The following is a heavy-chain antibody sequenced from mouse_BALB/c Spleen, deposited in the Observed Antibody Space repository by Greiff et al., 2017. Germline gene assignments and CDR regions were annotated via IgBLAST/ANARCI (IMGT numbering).Heavy chain of an antibody. V-gene: IGHV1-7*01. CDR2: INPSTGYT. CDR1: GYTFTSYW. Sequence: VQLQQSGPELVKPGASVKMSCKASGYTFTSYWMHWVKQRPGQGLEWIGYINPSTGYTEYNQKFKDKATLTADKSSSTAYMQLSSLTSEDSAVYYCARRGYDGYSYWYFDVWGAGTTVTVSS. CDR3: ARRGYDGYSYWYFDV. J-gene: IGHJ1*01. D-gene: IGHD2-3*01.